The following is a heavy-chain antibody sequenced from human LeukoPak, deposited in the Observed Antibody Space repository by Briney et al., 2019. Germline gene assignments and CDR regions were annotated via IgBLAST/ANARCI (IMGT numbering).Heavy chain of an antibody. J-gene: IGHJ4*02. V-gene: IGHV3-48*03. CDR1: GITFSSYE. CDR2: ISTSGSTI. Sequence: PGGSLRLSCVVSGITFSSYEMNWVRQAPGKGLEWVSYISTSGSTIYYADSVKGRFTISRDNAKNSLYLQMNGLRAEDTAICYCASPQWLAFWGQGTLVTVSS. D-gene: IGHD6-19*01. CDR3: ASPQWLAF.